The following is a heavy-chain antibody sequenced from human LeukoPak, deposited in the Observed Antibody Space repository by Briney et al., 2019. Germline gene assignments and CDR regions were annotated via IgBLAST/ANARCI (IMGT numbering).Heavy chain of an antibody. CDR3: ATALADRADLGQCLVRDWYFDL. CDR2: MNPNSGNT. V-gene: IGHV1-8*02. Sequence: GASVKVSCKASGYTFTSYDINWVRQATGQGLEWMGWMNPNSGNTGYAQKFQGRVTMTRNTSISTAYMELSSLRSEDTAVYYCATALADRADLGQCLVRDWYFDLWGRGTLVTVSS. J-gene: IGHJ2*01. CDR1: GYTFTSYD. D-gene: IGHD6-19*01.